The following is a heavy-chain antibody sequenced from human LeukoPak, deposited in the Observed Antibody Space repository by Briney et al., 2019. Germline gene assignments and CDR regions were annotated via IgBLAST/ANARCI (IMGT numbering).Heavy chain of an antibody. CDR1: GFTFSTYA. CDR2: VSGGGDRT. Sequence: PGGSPRLSCAASGFTFSTYAMSWVRQAPGKGLEWVSAVSGGGDRTYYADSVKGRFTISRDNSKNTLYLQTNSLRADDTAVYYCAREWGSWPLNWFDPWGRGTLVTVSS. J-gene: IGHJ5*02. V-gene: IGHV3-23*01. CDR3: AREWGSWPLNWFDP. D-gene: IGHD2-15*01.